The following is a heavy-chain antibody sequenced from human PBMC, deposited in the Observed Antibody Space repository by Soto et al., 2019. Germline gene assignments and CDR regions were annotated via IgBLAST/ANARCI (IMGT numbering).Heavy chain of an antibody. CDR3: ARGRYGDY. Sequence: QVHLVQSGAEVKKPGASVKVSCKGSGYTFTSYGISWVRQAPGQGLEWMGWISAHNHNTNYAQKLQGRVTVTTDTSPSTAYIELRSLRSDDTAVDYCARGRYGDYWGQGTLVTVSS. J-gene: IGHJ4*02. V-gene: IGHV1-18*01. D-gene: IGHD4-17*01. CDR2: ISAHNHNT. CDR1: GYTFTSYG.